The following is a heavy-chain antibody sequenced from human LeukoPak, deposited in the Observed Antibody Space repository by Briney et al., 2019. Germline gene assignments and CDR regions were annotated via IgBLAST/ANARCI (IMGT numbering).Heavy chain of an antibody. CDR2: INTNTGNP. CDR3: ARARVDKDVLLWFGSYGPGDY. D-gene: IGHD3-10*01. V-gene: IGHV7-4-1*02. J-gene: IGHJ4*02. Sequence: ASVKVSCKASGYTFTSYAMNWVRQAPGQGLEWMGWINTNTGNPTYAQGFTGRFVFSLDTSVSTAYLQISSLKAEDTAVYYCARARVDKDVLLWFGSYGPGDYWGQGTLVTVSS. CDR1: GYTFTSYA.